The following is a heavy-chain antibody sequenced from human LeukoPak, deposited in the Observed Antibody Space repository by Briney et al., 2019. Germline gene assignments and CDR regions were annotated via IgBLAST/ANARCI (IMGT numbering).Heavy chain of an antibody. V-gene: IGHV4-59*01. Sequence: PSETLSLTCTVSGGSISSYYWSWIRQPPGKGPEWIGYIYYSGSTNYNPSLKSRVTISVDTSKNQFSLKLSSVTAADTAVYYCARDKTKYYDSSGYTYYYYYYMDVWGKGATVTVSS. CDR3: ARDKTKYYDSSGYTYYYYYYMDV. CDR2: IYYSGST. J-gene: IGHJ6*03. D-gene: IGHD3-22*01. CDR1: GGSISSYY.